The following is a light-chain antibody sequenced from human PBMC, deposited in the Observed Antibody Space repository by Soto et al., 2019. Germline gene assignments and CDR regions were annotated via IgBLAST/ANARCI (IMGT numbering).Light chain of an antibody. CDR1: SSDVGDYKY. CDR3: CSYAGSYSDV. Sequence: QSALTQPRSVSGSPGQSVTISCTGTSSDVGDYKYVSWYRQDPGKAPKIIIYDISERPSGVPDRFSGSKSGNTASLTISGLQAEDESDYYCCSYAGSYSDVFGTGTKVTVL. J-gene: IGLJ1*01. CDR2: DIS. V-gene: IGLV2-11*01.